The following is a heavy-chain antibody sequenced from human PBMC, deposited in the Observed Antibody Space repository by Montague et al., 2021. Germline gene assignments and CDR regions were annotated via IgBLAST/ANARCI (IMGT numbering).Heavy chain of an antibody. CDR3: ARDLLGNYWNWFDP. D-gene: IGHD1-26*01. CDR1: GGYIRSCY. Sequence: SETLSLTCTVSGGYIRSCYWSWIRQPPGKGLEWIGYIYYRGNTNYNPSLKNRVTISVDTSKNQFSLKLSSVTAADTAVYYCARDLLGNYWNWFDPWGQGTLVTVSS. J-gene: IGHJ5*02. V-gene: IGHV4-59*01. CDR2: IYYRGNT.